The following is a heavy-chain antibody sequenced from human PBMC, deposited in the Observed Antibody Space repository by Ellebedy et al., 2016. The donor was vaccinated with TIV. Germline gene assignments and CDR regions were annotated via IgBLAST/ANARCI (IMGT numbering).Heavy chain of an antibody. J-gene: IGHJ4*02. CDR2: IYPGDSDT. Sequence: GGSLRLSCKGSGYSFTSYWIGWVRQMPGKGLEWMGIIYPGDSDTRYSPSFQGQVTISADKSISTAYLQWSSLKASDTAMYYCARPEGDGYSPFDYWGQGTLVTVSS. V-gene: IGHV5-51*01. D-gene: IGHD5-24*01. CDR1: GYSFTSYW. CDR3: ARPEGDGYSPFDY.